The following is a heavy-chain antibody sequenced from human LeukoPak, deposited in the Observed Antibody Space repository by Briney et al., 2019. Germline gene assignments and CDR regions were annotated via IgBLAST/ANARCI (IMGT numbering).Heavy chain of an antibody. CDR3: ASPPRDGYNYYFDY. CDR2: IYYSGST. CDR1: GGSISSSSYY. V-gene: IGHV4-39*01. Sequence: KPSETLSLTCTVSGGSISSSSYYWGWIRQPPGKGLEWIGSIYYSGSTYYNPSLKSRVTISVDTSKNQFSLKLSSVTAADTAVYYCASPPRDGYNYYFDYWGQGTLVTVSS. D-gene: IGHD5-24*01. J-gene: IGHJ4*02.